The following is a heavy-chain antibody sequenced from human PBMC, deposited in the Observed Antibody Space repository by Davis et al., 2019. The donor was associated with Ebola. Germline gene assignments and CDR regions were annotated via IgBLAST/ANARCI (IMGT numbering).Heavy chain of an antibody. J-gene: IGHJ6*02. CDR2: IYHSGST. D-gene: IGHD2-2*01. Sequence: MPGGSLRLSCTVSGGSISSYYWSWIRQPPGKGLEWIGYIYHSGSTNYNPSLKSRVTISVDTSKNQFSLKLRSVTAADTAVYYCARGGVVVVPAAILDYYYYYGMDVWGQGTTVTVSS. V-gene: IGHV4-59*01. CDR3: ARGGVVVVPAAILDYYYYYGMDV. CDR1: GGSISSYY.